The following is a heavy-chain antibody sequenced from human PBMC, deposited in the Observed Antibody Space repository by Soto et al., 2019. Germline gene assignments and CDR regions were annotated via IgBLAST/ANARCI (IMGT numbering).Heavy chain of an antibody. V-gene: IGHV3-11*05. D-gene: IGHD1-26*01. J-gene: IGHJ4*02. CDR3: ARVGATTADY. CDR1: GFTFSDNY. Sequence: QVQLVESGGGLVKPGGSLRLACAASGFTFSDNYMSWIRQAPGKGLGWVSYISSSSSYTKYADSVKGRFTISRDNAKNSLYLQMNSLRAEDTAVYYCARVGATTADYWGQGTLVTVSS. CDR2: ISSSSSYT.